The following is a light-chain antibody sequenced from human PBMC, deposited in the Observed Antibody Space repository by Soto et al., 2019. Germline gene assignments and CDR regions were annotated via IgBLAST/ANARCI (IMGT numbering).Light chain of an antibody. J-gene: IGLJ1*01. Sequence: QSVLTQPPSASGSPGQSVTISCTGTKNDIGVYDYVSWYQQHPDKAPKLMIFEVTKRPSGVPDRFSGSKSGNTASLTVSGLQAEDEADYYCSSYAGSNIRYVFGTGTKVTVL. CDR2: EVT. V-gene: IGLV2-8*01. CDR1: KNDIGVYDY. CDR3: SSYAGSNIRYV.